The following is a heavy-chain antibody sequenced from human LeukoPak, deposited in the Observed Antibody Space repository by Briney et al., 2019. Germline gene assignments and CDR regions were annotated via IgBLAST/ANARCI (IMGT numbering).Heavy chain of an antibody. D-gene: IGHD3-9*01. CDR1: GGSISSYY. Sequence: SETLSLTCTVSGGSISSYYWSWIRQPPGKGLEWIGYIYYSGSTNYNPSLKSRVTISVDTSKNQFSLKLSSMTAADTAVYYCARVNDILTGYHHGWFDPWGQGTLVTVSS. J-gene: IGHJ5*02. CDR2: IYYSGST. CDR3: ARVNDILTGYHHGWFDP. V-gene: IGHV4-59*01.